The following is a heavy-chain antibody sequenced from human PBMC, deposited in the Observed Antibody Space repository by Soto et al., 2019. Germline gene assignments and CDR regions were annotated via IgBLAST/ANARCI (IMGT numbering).Heavy chain of an antibody. CDR2: IYYSGST. D-gene: IGHD6-13*01. J-gene: IGHJ6*02. CDR1: GGSISSSSYY. V-gene: IGHV4-39*01. CDR3: AASIAAAGSAYYYYGMDV. Sequence: DTLSLTCTVSGGSISSSSYYWGWIRQPPGKGLEWIGSIYYSGSTYYNPSLKSRVTISVDTSKNQFSLKLSSVTAADTAVYYCAASIAAAGSAYYYYGMDVWGQGTT.